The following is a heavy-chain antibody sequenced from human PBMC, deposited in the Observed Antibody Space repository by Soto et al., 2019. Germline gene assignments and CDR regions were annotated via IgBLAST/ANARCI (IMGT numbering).Heavy chain of an antibody. CDR3: ARSHGDYGDYYYGMDV. CDR1: GGSISSYY. Sequence: SETLSLTCTVSGGSISSYYWSWIRQPPGKGLEWIGYIYYSGSTNYNPSLKSRVTISVDTSKNQFSLKLSSVTAADTAVYYCARSHGDYGDYYYGMDVWGQGTTVTVSS. D-gene: IGHD4-17*01. CDR2: IYYSGST. J-gene: IGHJ6*02. V-gene: IGHV4-59*08.